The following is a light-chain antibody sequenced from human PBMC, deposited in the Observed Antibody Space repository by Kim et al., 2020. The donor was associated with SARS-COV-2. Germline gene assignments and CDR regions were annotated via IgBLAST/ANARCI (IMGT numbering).Light chain of an antibody. CDR2: WAS. Sequence: DIVVTQSPDSLSLSPGETATINCKSSQSLFSSYSNKNFLGWYQQKLGQPPKLLINWASVRQPGVPERFRGSGSGTEFTLTITSLQTEDVATYYCHQYSSPPLTFGGGTKVDIK. J-gene: IGKJ4*01. V-gene: IGKV4-1*01. CDR1: QSLFSSYSNKNF. CDR3: HQYSSPPLT.